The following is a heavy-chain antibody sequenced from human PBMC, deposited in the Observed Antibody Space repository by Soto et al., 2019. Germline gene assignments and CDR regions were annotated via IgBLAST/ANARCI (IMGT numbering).Heavy chain of an antibody. CDR2: ISYDGSNK. CDR3: ANDAGYSGYDVDY. D-gene: IGHD5-12*01. V-gene: IGHV3-30*18. Sequence: VQLVESGGGVVQPGRSLRLSCAASGFTFSSYGMHWVRQAPGKGLEWVAVISYDGSNKYYADSVKGRFTISRDNSKNTLYLQMNSLRAEDTAVYYCANDAGYSGYDVDYWGQGTLVTVSS. J-gene: IGHJ4*02. CDR1: GFTFSSYG.